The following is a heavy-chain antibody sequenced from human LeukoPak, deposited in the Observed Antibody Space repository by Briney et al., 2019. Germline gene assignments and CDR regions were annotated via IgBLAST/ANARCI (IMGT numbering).Heavy chain of an antibody. V-gene: IGHV4-31*03. CDR1: GDSISSGGHY. CDR3: ARVGYDPLTGYYGCFDY. Sequence: SSETLSLTCTVSGDSISSGGHYWSWIRQHPGKGLECIGYIHDSGSNYYSPSLKSRVTTSVDTSKNHFSLKLSSVTAADTAVYYCARVGYDPLTGYYGCFDYWGQGILVTVSS. CDR2: IHDSGSN. J-gene: IGHJ4*02. D-gene: IGHD3-9*01.